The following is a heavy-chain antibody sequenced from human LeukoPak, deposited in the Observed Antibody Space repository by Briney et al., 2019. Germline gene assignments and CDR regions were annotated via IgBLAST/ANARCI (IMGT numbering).Heavy chain of an antibody. V-gene: IGHV3-15*07. CDR3: TTDLDDYGDYSVDY. CDR2: IKSKTDGGTT. CDR1: GFTFSNAW. D-gene: IGHD4-17*01. Sequence: GGSLRLSCAASGFTFSNAWMNWVRQAPGKGLEWVGRIKSKTDGGTTDYAAPVKGRFTISRDDSKNTLYLQMNSLKTEDTAVYYCTTDLDDYGDYSVDYWGQGTLVTVSS. J-gene: IGHJ4*02.